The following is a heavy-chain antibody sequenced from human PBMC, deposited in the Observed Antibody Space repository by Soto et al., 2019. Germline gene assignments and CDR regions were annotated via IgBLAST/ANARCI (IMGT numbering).Heavy chain of an antibody. D-gene: IGHD6-13*01. J-gene: IGHJ4*02. CDR2: IIPIFGTA. V-gene: IGHV1-69*12. CDR3: NISPAAEGRGRFDY. CDR1: GGTFSSYA. Sequence: QVQLVQSGAEVKKPGSSVKVSCKASGGTFSSYAISWVRQAPGQGLEWMGGIIPIFGTANYAQKFQGRVTMTADESTSTAYMELSSLRSEDTAVYYCNISPAAEGRGRFDYWGQGTLVTVSS.